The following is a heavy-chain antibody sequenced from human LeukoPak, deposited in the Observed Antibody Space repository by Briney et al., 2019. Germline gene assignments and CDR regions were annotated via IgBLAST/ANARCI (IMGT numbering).Heavy chain of an antibody. CDR2: IWYDGSNK. J-gene: IGHJ4*02. CDR1: GFTFSSYG. Sequence: GRSLRLSCAASGFTFSSYGMHWVRQAPGKGLEWVAVIWYDGSNKYYADSVKGRFTISRDNSKNTLYPQMNSLRAEDTAVYYCARVSSSGWYWGMNMDYWGQGTLVTVSS. CDR3: ARVSSSGWYWGMNMDY. D-gene: IGHD6-19*01. V-gene: IGHV3-33*01.